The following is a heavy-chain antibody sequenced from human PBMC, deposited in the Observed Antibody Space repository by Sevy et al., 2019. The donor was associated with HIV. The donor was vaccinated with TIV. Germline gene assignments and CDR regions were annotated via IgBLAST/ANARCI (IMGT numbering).Heavy chain of an antibody. Sequence: GSLRLSCAASGFIFSDRYMNWIRQAPGKGLEWIAYITSNGNTIYYAASVKGRFTISRDNAKNSLFLQMNSLRAEDTAVYYCASSLLVDGRWGPPYGMDVWGQGTTVTVSS. J-gene: IGHJ6*02. V-gene: IGHV3-11*01. CDR1: GFIFSDRY. D-gene: IGHD3-16*01. CDR2: ITSNGNTI. CDR3: ASSLLVDGRWGPPYGMDV.